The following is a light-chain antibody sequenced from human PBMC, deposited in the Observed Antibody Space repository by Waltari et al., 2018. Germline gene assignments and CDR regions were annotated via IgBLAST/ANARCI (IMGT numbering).Light chain of an antibody. V-gene: IGLV1-40*01. J-gene: IGLJ2*01. CDR1: SSNIGAGFD. Sequence: QSVLTQPHSVSGAQGQRVTISCTGSSSNIGAGFDVHWYQQLPGTAPQLLLFRNNNRPSGVPDRFSGSKSGTSASLAITGLQAEDEADYYCQSYDSNLVLFGGGTKLTVL. CDR3: QSYDSNLVL. CDR2: RNN.